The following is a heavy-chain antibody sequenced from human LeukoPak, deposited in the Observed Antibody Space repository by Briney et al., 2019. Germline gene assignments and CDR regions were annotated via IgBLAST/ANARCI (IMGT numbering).Heavy chain of an antibody. J-gene: IGHJ4*02. V-gene: IGHV3-30-3*01. Sequence: GGSLRLSCAASGFTFSSYAMHWVHQAPGKGLEWVAVISYDGSNKYYADSVKGRFTISRDNSKNTLYLQMNSLRAEDTAVYYCAREMATIGYFDYWGQGTLVTVSS. CDR1: GFTFSSYA. CDR2: ISYDGSNK. CDR3: AREMATIGYFDY. D-gene: IGHD5-24*01.